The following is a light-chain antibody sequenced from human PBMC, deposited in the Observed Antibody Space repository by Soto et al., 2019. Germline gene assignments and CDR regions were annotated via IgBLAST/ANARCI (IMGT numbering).Light chain of an antibody. CDR2: DAS. J-gene: IGKJ1*01. V-gene: IGKV1-5*01. Sequence: GDRVTITCRASQSISSWLAWYQQKPGKAPKLLIYDASSLESGVPSRFSGSGSGTEFTLTINSLQPDDFATYFCQQYNSYSRKFGQGTKVDIK. CDR3: QQYNSYSRK. CDR1: QSISSW.